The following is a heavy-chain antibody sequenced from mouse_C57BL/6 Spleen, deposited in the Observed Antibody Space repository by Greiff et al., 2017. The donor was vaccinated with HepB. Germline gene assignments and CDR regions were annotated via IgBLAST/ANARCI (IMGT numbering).Heavy chain of an antibody. CDR3: ARDATGRDYAMDY. Sequence: VKLVESGAELVRPGASVKLSCKASGYTFTDYYINWVKQRPGQGLEWIARIYPGSGNTYYNEKFKGKATLTAEKSSSTAYMQLSSLTSEDSAVYFCARDATGRDYAMDYWGQGTSVTVSS. CDR2: IYPGSGNT. CDR1: GYTFTDYY. D-gene: IGHD3-1*01. V-gene: IGHV1-76*01. J-gene: IGHJ4*01.